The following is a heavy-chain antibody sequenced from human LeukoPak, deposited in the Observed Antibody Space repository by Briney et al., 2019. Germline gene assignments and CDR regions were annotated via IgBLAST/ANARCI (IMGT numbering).Heavy chain of an antibody. CDR2: IYYSGST. Sequence: SETLSLTCTVAGGSISSYYWSWIRQPPGKGLEWIGYIYYSGSTNYNPSLKSRVTVSLDRSKNQLSLKLSSVTGADTAVYYCARKGLTAGLDYWGQGALVTVSS. D-gene: IGHD5-18*01. J-gene: IGHJ4*02. CDR3: ARKGLTAGLDY. CDR1: GGSISSYY. V-gene: IGHV4-59*01.